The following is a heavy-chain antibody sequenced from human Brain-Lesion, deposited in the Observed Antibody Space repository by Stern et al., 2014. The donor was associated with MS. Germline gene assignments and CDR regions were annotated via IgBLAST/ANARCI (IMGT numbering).Heavy chain of an antibody. CDR3: ATLSPGAGGNYYRHFDY. CDR1: GYTLTELS. CDR2: FAPEDGET. V-gene: IGHV1-24*01. J-gene: IGHJ4*02. Sequence: VQLVQSGAEVKKPGASVKVSCKVSGYTLTELSMHWVRQAPRKGLEWMGGFAPEDGETIYAQTFQGRVTMTEDTSTDTAYMMLSGLRSEDTAVYYCATLSPGAGGNYYRHFDYWGQGTLVTVSS. D-gene: IGHD1-26*01.